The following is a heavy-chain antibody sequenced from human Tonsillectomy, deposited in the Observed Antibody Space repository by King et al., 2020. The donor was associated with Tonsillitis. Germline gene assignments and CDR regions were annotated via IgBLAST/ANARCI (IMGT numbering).Heavy chain of an antibody. D-gene: IGHD2-15*01. CDR3: ARGGTLGYSYDY. J-gene: IGHJ4*02. CDR1: GFTFSNYW. Sequence: VQLVESGGGLVQPGGSLRLSCADSGFTFSNYWMSWVRQAPGKGLEWVANIKQDGSEKYYLDSVKGRFTISRDNAKKSLYLQMNSLRAEDTAVYYCARGGTLGYSYDYWGQGTLVTVSS. V-gene: IGHV3-7*01. CDR2: IKQDGSEK.